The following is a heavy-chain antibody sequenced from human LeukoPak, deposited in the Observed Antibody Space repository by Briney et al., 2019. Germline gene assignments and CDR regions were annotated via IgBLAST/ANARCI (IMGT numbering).Heavy chain of an antibody. CDR3: AGVEDCSSTSCYTFDY. D-gene: IGHD2-2*01. CDR2: IYYSGST. V-gene: IGHV4-61*01. J-gene: IGHJ4*02. Sequence: SETLSLTCTVSGGSVSSGSYYWSWIRQPPGKGLEWIGYIYYSGSTNYNPSLKSRVTISVDTSKNQFSLKLSSVTAADTAVYYCAGVEDCSSTSCYTFDYWGQGTLVTVSS. CDR1: GGSVSSGSYY.